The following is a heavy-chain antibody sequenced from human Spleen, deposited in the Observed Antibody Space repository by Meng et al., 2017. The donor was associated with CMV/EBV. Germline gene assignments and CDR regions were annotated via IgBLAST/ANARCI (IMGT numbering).Heavy chain of an antibody. CDR2: ISGSGGST. CDR1: GFTFSSYA. V-gene: IGHV3-23*01. CDR3: VRDGGGIKKYGMDV. Sequence: GESLKISCAASGFTFSSYAMSWVRQAPGKGLEWVSAISGSGGSTHYADSVKGRFTISRDNSKNTLYLQMSSLRAEDTALYYCVRDGGGIKKYGMDVWGQGTTVTVSS. J-gene: IGHJ6*02. D-gene: IGHD3-16*01.